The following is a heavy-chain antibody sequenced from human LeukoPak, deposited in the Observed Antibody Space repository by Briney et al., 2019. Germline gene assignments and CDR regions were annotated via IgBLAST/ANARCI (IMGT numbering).Heavy chain of an antibody. D-gene: IGHD2-15*01. J-gene: IGHJ4*02. CDR3: AKGWSPF. CDR1: GFTFSSYA. Sequence: GGSLRLSCAASGFTFSSYAMSWVRQAPGKGLEWVSTARISGDRTDYADSVKGRFTISRDNSKNTLYLQMNSLRAEDTAVYYCAKGWSPFWGQGTLVTVSS. V-gene: IGHV3-23*01. CDR2: ARISGDRT.